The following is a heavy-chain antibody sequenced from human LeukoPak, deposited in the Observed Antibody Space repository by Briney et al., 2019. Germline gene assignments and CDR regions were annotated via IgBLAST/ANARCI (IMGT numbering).Heavy chain of an antibody. CDR2: IKQDGSDE. D-gene: IGHD3-16*01. CDR1: GFTFSNYW. J-gene: IGHJ6*04. CDR3: VAKPYTLDV. V-gene: IGHV3-7*01. Sequence: PGGSLRLSCAASGFTFSNYWMSWVGQAPGKGLEGVANIKQDGSDENYVDSVKGRFTISRDNAKNSLYLQMNSLRAEDTAVFDCVAKPYTLDVWGKGTTVTVSS.